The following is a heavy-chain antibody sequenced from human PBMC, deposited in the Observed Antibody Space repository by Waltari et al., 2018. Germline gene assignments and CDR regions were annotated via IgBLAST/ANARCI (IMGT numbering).Heavy chain of an antibody. D-gene: IGHD6-19*01. CDR3: ARDNSSGWYGYYYYYMDV. Sequence: QVQLQESGPGLVKPSETLSLTCTVSGGSLSSYHWGWIRPPARKGLEWIVRIYTSGSTNYNPSLKSRVTMSVDTSKNQFSLKLSSVTAADPAVYYCARDNSSGWYGYYYYYMDVWGKGTTVTISS. J-gene: IGHJ6*03. CDR2: IYTSGST. CDR1: GGSLSSYH. V-gene: IGHV4-4*07.